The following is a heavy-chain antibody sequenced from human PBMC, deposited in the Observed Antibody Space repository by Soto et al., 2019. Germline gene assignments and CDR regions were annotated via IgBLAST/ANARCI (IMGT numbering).Heavy chain of an antibody. CDR3: ARPHCTTTNCYLYYYGMDV. D-gene: IGHD2-2*01. V-gene: IGHV3-30-3*01. CDR1: GFTFSNYA. J-gene: IGHJ6*02. CDR2: ISSAGSHK. Sequence: QVQLVESGGGVVQPGRSLTLSCAASGFTFSNYAIHWVRQAPGKGLEWVAVISSAGSHKYYGDSVKGRFTISRDNSKNTLYLQMTSLRAEYTAVYYCARPHCTTTNCYLYYYGMDVWGQGNTVTVSS.